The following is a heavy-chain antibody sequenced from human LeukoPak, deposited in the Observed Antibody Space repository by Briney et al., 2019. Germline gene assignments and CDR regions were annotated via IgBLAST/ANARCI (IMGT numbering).Heavy chain of an antibody. V-gene: IGHV1-2*02. CDR1: GYTFTGYY. CDR3: ARGHDRTADY. CDR2: INPDTGGT. D-gene: IGHD3-22*01. J-gene: IGHJ4*02. Sequence: ASVKVSCKASGYTFTGYYMHWVRQAPGQGLEWMGWINPDTGGTNYAQKFQGRVTMTRDTSVSTAYMELSRLKSDDTAVYYCARGHDRTADYWGQGTLVTVSS.